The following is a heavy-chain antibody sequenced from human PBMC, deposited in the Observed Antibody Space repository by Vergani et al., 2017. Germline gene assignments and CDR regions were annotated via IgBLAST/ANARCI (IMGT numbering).Heavy chain of an antibody. V-gene: IGHV3-9*01. CDR1: GFTFDDYA. CDR3: ARGTXDCTHINCAQLGY. J-gene: IGHJ4*02. Sequence: EVQLVESGGGLVQPGRSLRLSCAASGFTFDDYAMHWVRQAPGKGLEWVSGISWNSGSIGYADSVKGRFTISRDNAKNSLYLQMNCLRAEDTALYYCARGTXDCTHINCAQLGYWGQGTLVTVSS. CDR2: ISWNSGSI. D-gene: IGHD2-8*01.